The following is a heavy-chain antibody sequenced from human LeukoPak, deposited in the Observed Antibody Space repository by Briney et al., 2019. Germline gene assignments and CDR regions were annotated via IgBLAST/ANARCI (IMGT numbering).Heavy chain of an antibody. D-gene: IGHD3-10*01. Sequence: PSETLSLTCTVSGGSITSYYWSWIRQPPGKGLEWLGYFSYTGPTNYNPSLKSRLSMSVDTSKNQFSLKLSSVTAADTAVYYCAKFRVRGVRGTSFDYWGQGTLVTVSS. CDR1: GGSITSYY. V-gene: IGHV4-59*08. CDR2: FSYTGPT. J-gene: IGHJ4*02. CDR3: AKFRVRGVRGTSFDY.